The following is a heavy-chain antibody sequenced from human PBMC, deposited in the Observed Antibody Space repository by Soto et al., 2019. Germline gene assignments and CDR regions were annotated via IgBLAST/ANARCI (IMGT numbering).Heavy chain of an antibody. V-gene: IGHV3-23*01. CDR3: ARSLFIAATDTEPFDS. D-gene: IGHD6-13*01. CDR2: ISGGGNDR. CDR1: GFTFSSYA. Sequence: VQLLESGGGLVQPGGSLTLSCAASGFTFSSYAMSWVRQAPGKGLEWVSAISGGGNDRFYADSVKGRFTISRDNSRNTLYLHIHSLTAEDTAVHYCARSLFIAATDTEPFDSWGQGTLVTVSS. J-gene: IGHJ4*02.